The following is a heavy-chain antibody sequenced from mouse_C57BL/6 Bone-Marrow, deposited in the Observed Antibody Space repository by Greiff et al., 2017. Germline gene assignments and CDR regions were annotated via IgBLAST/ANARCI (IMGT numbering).Heavy chain of an antibody. CDR2: IDPADSYT. Sequence: VQLQQPGAELVRPGTSVKLSCTASGYTFTSYWMHWVKQRPGQGLEWIGVIDPADSYTNYNQKFKGKATMTADTSSSTAYLQLSSLTSEDSAVYYCLYAWFAYWGQGTLVTVSA. D-gene: IGHD1-1*01. V-gene: IGHV1-59*01. CDR3: LYAWFAY. J-gene: IGHJ3*01. CDR1: GYTFTSYW.